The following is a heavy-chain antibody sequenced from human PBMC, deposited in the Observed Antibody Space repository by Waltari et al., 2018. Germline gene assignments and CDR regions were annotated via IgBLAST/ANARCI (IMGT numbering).Heavy chain of an antibody. CDR1: GGSISSYY. Sequence: QVQLQESGPGLVKPSETLSLTCTVSGGSISSYYWSWIRQPAGKGLEWIGRIYTSGRTNYNPSLKSRVTMSVDTSKNQFSLKLSSVTAADTAVYYCARGVPSAIAAVALTYFDYWGQGTLVTVSS. CDR3: ARGVPSAIAAVALTYFDY. J-gene: IGHJ4*02. CDR2: IYTSGRT. D-gene: IGHD6-13*01. V-gene: IGHV4-4*07.